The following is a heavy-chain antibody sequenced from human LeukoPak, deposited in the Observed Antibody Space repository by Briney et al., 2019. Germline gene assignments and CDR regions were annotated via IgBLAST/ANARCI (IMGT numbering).Heavy chain of an antibody. CDR2: ISSSSSYI. CDR1: GITFGYYS. V-gene: IGHV3-21*01. CDR3: AREVENSSGWYSHFDY. J-gene: IGHJ4*02. Sequence: PGGSLRLSCAASGITFGYYSMNWVRQAPGKGLEWVSSISSSSSYIYYADSVKGRFTISRDNAKNSLYLQMNSLRAEDTAVYYCAREVENSSGWYSHFDYWGQGTLVTVSS. D-gene: IGHD6-19*01.